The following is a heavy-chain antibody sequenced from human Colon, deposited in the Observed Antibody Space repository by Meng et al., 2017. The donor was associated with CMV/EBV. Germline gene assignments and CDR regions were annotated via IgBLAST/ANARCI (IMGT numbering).Heavy chain of an antibody. Sequence: ASVMVSCNASGYTFMTYGMPWVRHAPGQGLEWMGWISAHNINTNYAQKFQGRVIMTADASTSTAYMELTSLTAEDTAVYFCVREGGIRDCSRTGCFGYWGPGTQVTVSS. CDR1: GYTFMTYG. CDR3: VREGGIRDCSRTGCFGY. CDR2: ISAHNINT. J-gene: IGHJ4*02. D-gene: IGHD2-21*02. V-gene: IGHV1-18*01.